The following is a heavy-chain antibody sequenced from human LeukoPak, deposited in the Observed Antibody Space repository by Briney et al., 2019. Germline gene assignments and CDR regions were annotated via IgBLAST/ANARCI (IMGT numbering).Heavy chain of an antibody. CDR3: VRGGDGFNSAKF. D-gene: IGHD5-24*01. Sequence: GGSLRLSCAASGVPLSPYGMHWGRQTPGKGLEWVAIIWSDRRHLYYAVSVQGPFTISTDDSENTLFLQMNSLSADDTAVYYCVRGGDGFNSAKFWGQGTLVTVPS. CDR2: IWSDRRHL. CDR1: GVPLSPYG. V-gene: IGHV3-33*01. J-gene: IGHJ4*02.